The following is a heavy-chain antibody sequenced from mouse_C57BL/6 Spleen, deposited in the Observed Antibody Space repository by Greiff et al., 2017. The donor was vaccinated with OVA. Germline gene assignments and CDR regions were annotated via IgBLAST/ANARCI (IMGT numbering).Heavy chain of an antibody. CDR3: TTDDYDGY. CDR1: GFNIKDDY. CDR2: IDPENGDT. Sequence: VQLQQSGAELVRPGASVKLSCTASGFNIKDDYMHWVKQRPEQGLEWIGWIDPENGDTEYASKFQGKATITADTSSNTAYRQLSSLTSEDTAVYYCTTDDYDGYWGQGTTLTVSS. D-gene: IGHD2-4*01. J-gene: IGHJ2*01. V-gene: IGHV14-4*01.